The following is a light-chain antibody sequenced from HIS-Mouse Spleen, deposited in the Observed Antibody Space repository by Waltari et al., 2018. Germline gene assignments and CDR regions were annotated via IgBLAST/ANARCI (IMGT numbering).Light chain of an antibody. CDR1: SGSIASNY. J-gene: IGLJ3*02. CDR2: EDN. Sequence: NFMLTQPHPVSESPGKPVTIPCTGSSGSIASNYVQLYQQRPGSAPTTVIYEDNQRPSGVPDRFSGSIDSSSNSASLTISGLKTEDEADYYCQSYDSSNWVFGGGTKLTVL. V-gene: IGLV6-57*02. CDR3: QSYDSSNWV.